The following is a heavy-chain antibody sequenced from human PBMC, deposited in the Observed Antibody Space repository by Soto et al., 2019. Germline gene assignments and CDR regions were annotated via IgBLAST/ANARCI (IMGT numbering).Heavy chain of an antibody. V-gene: IGHV5-10-1*01. J-gene: IGHJ4*02. Sequence: GESLKISCKGSGYSFTSDWISWVRQMPGKGLEWMGRIDPSDSYTNYSPSFQGHVTISADKSISTACLQWSSLKASDTAMYYCAVHYEDSSGYSGTFDYWGQGTLVTAPQ. CDR2: IDPSDSYT. CDR3: AVHYEDSSGYSGTFDY. D-gene: IGHD3-22*01. CDR1: GYSFTSDW.